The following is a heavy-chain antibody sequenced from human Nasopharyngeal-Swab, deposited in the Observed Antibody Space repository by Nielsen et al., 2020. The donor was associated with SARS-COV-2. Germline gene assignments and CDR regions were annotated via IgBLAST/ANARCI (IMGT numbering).Heavy chain of an antibody. CDR3: AKDKALLPGSSDYYYYYGMDV. J-gene: IGHJ6*02. Sequence: GESLKISCAASGFTFSSYEMNWVRQAPGKGLEWVSYISSSGSTIYYADSVKGRFTISRDNAKNSLYLQMNSLRAEDTALYYCAKDKALLPGSSDYYYYYGMDVWGQGTTVTVSS. CDR1: GFTFSSYE. CDR2: ISSSGSTI. D-gene: IGHD3-10*01. V-gene: IGHV3-48*03.